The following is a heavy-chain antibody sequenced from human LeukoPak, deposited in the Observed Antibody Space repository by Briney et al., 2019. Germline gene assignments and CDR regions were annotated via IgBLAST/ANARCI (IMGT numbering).Heavy chain of an antibody. CDR3: ARDTALTITPGGPDY. CDR2: IPAYNGDT. Sequence: ASVKVSCKPSRYIFASYGISWVRQAPAQGLECLGWIPAYNGDTKYAQHLQGRVSLTTDTSTGTAYMELRSLTADDTALYYCARDTALTITPGGPDYWGRGTLITVSS. CDR1: RYIFASYG. D-gene: IGHD2-8*02. V-gene: IGHV1-18*01. J-gene: IGHJ4*02.